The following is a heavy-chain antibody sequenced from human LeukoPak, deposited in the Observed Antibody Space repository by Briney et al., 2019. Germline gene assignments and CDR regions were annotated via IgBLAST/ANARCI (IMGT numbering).Heavy chain of an antibody. J-gene: IGHJ6*03. CDR2: IYHSGGT. V-gene: IGHV4-38-2*02. Sequence: SETLSLTCTVSGYSISSGYYWGWIRQPPGKGLEWIGSIYHSGGTYYNPSLKSRVTISVDTSKNQFSLKLSSVTAADTAVYYCARSSEGRYYYDSSGYAYYYYYMDVWGKGTTVTISS. CDR1: GYSISSGYY. D-gene: IGHD3-22*01. CDR3: ARSSEGRYYYDSSGYAYYYYYMDV.